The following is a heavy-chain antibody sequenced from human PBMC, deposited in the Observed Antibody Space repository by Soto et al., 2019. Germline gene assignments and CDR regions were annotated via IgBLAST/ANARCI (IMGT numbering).Heavy chain of an antibody. Sequence: LRLSCVASGFTFSRYNMHWVRQAPGKGLEWVAYVTTSGDTMFYADSVEGRFAISRDVAKNSVHLQMNSLGDEDTAVYYCVREEASGSSGLTYHYYYNGMDVWGQGTTGTVSS. CDR3: VREEASGSSGLTYHYYYNGMDV. J-gene: IGHJ6*02. V-gene: IGHV3-48*02. CDR2: VTTSGDTM. D-gene: IGHD3-10*01. CDR1: GFTFSRYN.